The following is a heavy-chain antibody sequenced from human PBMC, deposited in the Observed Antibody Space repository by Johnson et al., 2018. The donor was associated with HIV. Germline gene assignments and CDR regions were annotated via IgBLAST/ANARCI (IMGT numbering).Heavy chain of an antibody. J-gene: IGHJ3*02. CDR1: GVTFSNAW. D-gene: IGHD4-11*01. V-gene: IGHV3-48*01. CDR3: ARPLGGDYSSGWSSDVYDI. CDR2: SSSSGSTI. Sequence: VQLVESGGGVVRPGGSLRLSCAASGVTFSNAWMSWIRQAPGKGLEWVSYSSSSGSTIYYADSVQGRFTISRDNSKNTMYLQMNSLRAEDTAVYYCARPLGGDYSSGWSSDVYDIWGQGTMVTVSA.